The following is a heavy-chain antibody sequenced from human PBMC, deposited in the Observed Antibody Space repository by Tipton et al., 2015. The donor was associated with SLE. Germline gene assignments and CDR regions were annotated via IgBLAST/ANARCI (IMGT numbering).Heavy chain of an antibody. D-gene: IGHD2-2*02. CDR2: IFYSGST. V-gene: IGHV4-59*01. CDR3: ARALWVDKDFEVPLAIRLRAFDI. CDR1: GDSISGYY. Sequence: LRLSCTVSGDSISGYYWSWIRQAPGKGLEWIGYIFYSGSTNYNPSLKSRLTISVDTSKNQFSLRLSSVSAADTAMYYCARALWVDKDFEVPLAIRLRAFDIWGQGRMVTVSS. J-gene: IGHJ3*02.